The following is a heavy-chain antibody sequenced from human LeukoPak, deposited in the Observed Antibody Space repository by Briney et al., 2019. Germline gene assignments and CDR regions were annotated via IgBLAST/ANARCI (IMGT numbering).Heavy chain of an antibody. CDR3: ARSRHHSSSWPRNNYYYYGMDV. CDR2: IYPGDSDT. D-gene: IGHD6-13*01. CDR1: GYSFTSYW. J-gene: IGHJ6*02. V-gene: IGHV5-51*01. Sequence: GESLKISCKGSGYSFTSYWIGWVRQMPGKGLEWMGIIYPGDSDTRYSPSFQGQVTISADKSISTAYLQWSSLKASDTAMYYCARSRHHSSSWPRNNYYYYGMDVWGQGTTVTVSS.